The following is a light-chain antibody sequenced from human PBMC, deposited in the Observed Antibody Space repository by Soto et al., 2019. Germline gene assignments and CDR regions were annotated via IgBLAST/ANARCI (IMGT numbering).Light chain of an antibody. CDR2: GAS. J-gene: IGKJ1*01. CDR3: QQYSSSPPGT. CDR1: QSVSSSY. Sequence: EIVLTQSPGTLSLSPGERATLSCRASQSVSSSYLAWYQHKSGQAPRLLISGASSRATGIPDRFSGSGSGTDFTLTISRLEPEDFAVYYCQQYSSSPPGTFGQGTKVEIK. V-gene: IGKV3-20*01.